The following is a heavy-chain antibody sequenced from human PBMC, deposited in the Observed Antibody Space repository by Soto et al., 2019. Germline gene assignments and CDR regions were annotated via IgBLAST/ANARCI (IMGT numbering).Heavy chain of an antibody. CDR1: GLTFSSYA. CDR3: AKASWDDFWSGYYRAYYFDY. V-gene: IGHV3-23*01. J-gene: IGHJ4*02. D-gene: IGHD3-3*01. Sequence: GGPMRLFCAASGLTFSSYARSWVRQDPGKGLEWVSAVSGSGGSTYYADSVKGRFTISRDNSKNTLYLQMNSLRAEDTAVYYCAKASWDDFWSGYYRAYYFDYWGQGTLVTVSS. CDR2: VSGSGGST.